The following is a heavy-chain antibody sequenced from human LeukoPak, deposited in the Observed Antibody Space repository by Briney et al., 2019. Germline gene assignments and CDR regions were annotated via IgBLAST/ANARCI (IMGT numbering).Heavy chain of an antibody. CDR1: GYSFTDYY. D-gene: IGHD2-21*01. J-gene: IGHJ5*02. CDR2: INPNSGGT. CDR3: ARADRLHGGPYLIGP. Sequence: ASVKVSCKPSGYSFTDYYMHWVRQAPGQGLEWMGWINPNSGGTSSAQKFQGRVTMTRDTSITTVYMEVSWLTSDDTAIYYCARADRLHGGPYLIGPWGQGTLVTVSS. V-gene: IGHV1-2*02.